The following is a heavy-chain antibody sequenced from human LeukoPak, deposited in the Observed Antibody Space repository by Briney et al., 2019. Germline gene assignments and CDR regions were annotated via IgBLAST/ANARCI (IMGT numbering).Heavy chain of an antibody. CDR2: INPSGGST. V-gene: IGHV1-46*01. Sequence: ASVKVSCKASGYTFTRYHMHWVRQAPGQGLEYMGIINPSGGSTSYAPKFQGRVTMTRDTSTSTVYMELSSLRSEDTAVYYCARDPGSSLPQNWFDPWGQGTLVTVSS. CDR3: ARDPGSSLPQNWFDP. J-gene: IGHJ5*02. CDR1: GYTFTRYH. D-gene: IGHD3-10*01.